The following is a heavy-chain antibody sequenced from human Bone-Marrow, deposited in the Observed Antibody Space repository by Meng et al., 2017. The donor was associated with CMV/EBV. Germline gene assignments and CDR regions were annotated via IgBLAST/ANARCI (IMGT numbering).Heavy chain of an antibody. CDR1: GYTFTGYY. J-gene: IGHJ4*02. CDR2: INPNSGGT. V-gene: IGHV1-2*02. CDR3: ARIATFLVGATGY. D-gene: IGHD1-26*01. Sequence: ASVKVSCKASGYTFTGYYMHWVRQAPGQGLEWMGWINPNSGGTNYAQKFQGRVTMTRDTSISTAYMELSRLRSDDTAVYYCARIATFLVGATGYWGQGTLVTVSS.